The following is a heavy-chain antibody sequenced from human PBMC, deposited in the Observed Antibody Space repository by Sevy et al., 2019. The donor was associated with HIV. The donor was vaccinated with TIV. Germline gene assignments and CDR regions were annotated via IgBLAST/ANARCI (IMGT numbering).Heavy chain of an antibody. CDR3: ARDQPYIVVVVAVPGYYYGMDV. J-gene: IGHJ6*02. CDR1: GFTFSSYS. D-gene: IGHD2-15*01. Sequence: GGSLRLSCAASGFTFSSYSMNWVRQAPGKGLEWVSSISSSSSYIYYADSVKGRFTISRDNAKNSLYLQMISLRAEDTAVYYCARDQPYIVVVVAVPGYYYGMDVWGQRTTVTGSS. CDR2: ISSSSSYI. V-gene: IGHV3-21*01.